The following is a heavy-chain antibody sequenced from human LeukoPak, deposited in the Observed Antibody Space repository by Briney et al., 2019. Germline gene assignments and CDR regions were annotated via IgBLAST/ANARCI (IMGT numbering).Heavy chain of an antibody. CDR3: ARDFGGHSAGGDAFDV. Sequence: AGSLRLSCAASGFTFSDYYKSWIRQAPGKGLECVSYITSNGRILYESKSVKGRFTISRDNAKNSLYLQMDNLKAEDTAVYYCARDFGGHSAGGDAFDVWGQGTLVTVSP. D-gene: IGHD2-21*01. CDR2: ITSNGRIL. V-gene: IGHV3-11*01. J-gene: IGHJ3*01. CDR1: GFTFSDYY.